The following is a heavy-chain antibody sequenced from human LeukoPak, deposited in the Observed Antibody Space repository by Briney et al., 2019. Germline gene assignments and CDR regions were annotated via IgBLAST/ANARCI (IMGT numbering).Heavy chain of an antibody. V-gene: IGHV3-30*03. CDR3: ARDRATRSLYFDY. CDR1: GFTFSSYG. D-gene: IGHD4-17*01. J-gene: IGHJ4*02. CDR2: ISYDGSNK. Sequence: PGGSLRLSCAASGFTFSSYGMHWVRQAPGKGLEWVAVISYDGSNKYYADSVKGRFTISRDNSKDTLYLQMSSLRSEDTAVYYCARDRATRSLYFDYWGQGTLVTVSS.